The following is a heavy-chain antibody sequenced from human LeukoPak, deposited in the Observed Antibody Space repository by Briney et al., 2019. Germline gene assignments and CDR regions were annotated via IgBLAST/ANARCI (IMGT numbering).Heavy chain of an antibody. Sequence: GGSLRLSCAASGFTVSSNYMSWVRQAPGKGLEWVSLIHNDDTYYADSVKGRFTISRDNAKNSLYLQMNSLRAEDTAVYYCARVKQLPPYYYMDVWGKGTTVTVSS. J-gene: IGHJ6*03. D-gene: IGHD6-6*01. V-gene: IGHV3-53*01. CDR1: GFTVSSNY. CDR2: IHNDDT. CDR3: ARVKQLPPYYYMDV.